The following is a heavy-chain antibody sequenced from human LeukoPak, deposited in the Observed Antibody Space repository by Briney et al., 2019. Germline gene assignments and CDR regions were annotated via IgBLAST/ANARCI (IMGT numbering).Heavy chain of an antibody. CDR3: ARVGHRDEDYFDY. J-gene: IGHJ4*02. Sequence: GASVKVSCKASGYTFTSYDINWVRQATGQGLQWMGWISGYIGSTNYARKFQGRVSMTTDTSTSTVYMELRSLRSDDTAVYYCARVGHRDEDYFDYWGQGTLVTVSS. D-gene: IGHD5-24*01. CDR1: GYTFTSYD. CDR2: ISGYIGST. V-gene: IGHV1-18*01.